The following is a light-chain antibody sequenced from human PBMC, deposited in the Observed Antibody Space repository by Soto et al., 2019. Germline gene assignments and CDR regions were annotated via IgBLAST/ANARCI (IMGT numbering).Light chain of an antibody. Sequence: EIVLTQSPGTLSLSPGERATLSCRASQSVSDMYLAWYQQKPGQAPRLLIYASNRATSIPDRFSGSGSGTDFTLTISRLEPEDFAVYYCQHYGTSALFGPGTKVDIK. CDR1: QSVSDMY. J-gene: IGKJ3*01. CDR3: QHYGTSAL. V-gene: IGKV3-20*01. CDR2: AS.